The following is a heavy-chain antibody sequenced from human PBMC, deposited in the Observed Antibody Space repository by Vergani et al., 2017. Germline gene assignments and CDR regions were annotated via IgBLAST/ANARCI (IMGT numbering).Heavy chain of an antibody. CDR1: GGSISSYY. V-gene: IGHV4-59*01. Sequence: QVQLQESGPGLVKPSETLSLTCTVSGGSISSYYWSWIRQPPGKGLEWIGYIYYSGSTNYNPSLKSRVTISVDTSKNQFSLKLSSVTAADTAVYYCARAAAGKPEYFQHWGQGTLVTVSS. CDR2: IYYSGST. D-gene: IGHD6-13*01. CDR3: ARAAAGKPEYFQH. J-gene: IGHJ1*01.